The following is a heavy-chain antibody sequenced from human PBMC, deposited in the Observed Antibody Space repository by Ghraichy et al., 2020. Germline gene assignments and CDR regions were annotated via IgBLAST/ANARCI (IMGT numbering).Heavy chain of an antibody. CDR2: INYSGNT. Sequence: ESLNISCTVSGGSITNSDYYWAWIRQPPGKGLEWIGSINYSGNTYYSASLRSRVTMSADTSKNQFSLKVTSVTAADTAVYYCARHRTHHDNLDSWGQGTLVTVSS. D-gene: IGHD1-14*01. CDR3: ARHRTHHDNLDS. CDR1: GGSITNSDYY. J-gene: IGHJ4*02. V-gene: IGHV4-39*01.